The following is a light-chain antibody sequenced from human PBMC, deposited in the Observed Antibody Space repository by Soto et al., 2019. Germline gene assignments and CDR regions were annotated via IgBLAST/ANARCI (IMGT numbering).Light chain of an antibody. CDR3: SSYAGSIYV. CDR2: EVT. CDR1: SSDVGGFNL. Sequence: LTQPPSASGSPGQSVTISCTGTSSDVGGFNLVSWYQHHPGKAPKLMIYEVTKRPSGVPDRFSGSKSGNTASLTVSGLQTEDEADYYCSSYAGSIYVFGTGTKVTVL. J-gene: IGLJ1*01. V-gene: IGLV2-8*01.